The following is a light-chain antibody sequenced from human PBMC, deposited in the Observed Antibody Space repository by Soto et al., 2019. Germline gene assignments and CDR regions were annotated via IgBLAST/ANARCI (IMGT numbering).Light chain of an antibody. CDR1: SSDVGGYNY. CDR3: NSYTSSYTLV. J-gene: IGLJ1*01. CDR2: EVS. Sequence: QSALTQPASVSGSPGQSITISCTGTSSDVGGYNYVSWYQQHPGKAPKLMIFEVSNRPSGVSNRFSGSKSANTASLTISGLQTEDEADYYCNSYTSSYTLVFGSGTKLTVL. V-gene: IGLV2-14*01.